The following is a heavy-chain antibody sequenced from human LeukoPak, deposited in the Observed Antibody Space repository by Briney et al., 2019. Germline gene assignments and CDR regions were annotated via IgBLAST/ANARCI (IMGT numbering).Heavy chain of an antibody. V-gene: IGHV1-8*03. CDR1: GYTFTSYD. CDR2: MNPNSGNT. CDR3: AVGEQQDPYYFDY. Sequence: GASVKVSCKASGYTFTSYDINWVRQATGQGLEWMGWMNPNSGNTGYAQKFQGRVTITRNTSISTAYLQWSSLKASDTAMYYCAVGEQQDPYYFDYWGQGTLVTVSS. J-gene: IGHJ4*02. D-gene: IGHD3-10*01.